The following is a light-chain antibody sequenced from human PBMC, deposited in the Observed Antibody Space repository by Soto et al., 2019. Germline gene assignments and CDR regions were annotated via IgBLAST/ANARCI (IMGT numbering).Light chain of an antibody. CDR2: KAS. Sequence: DIQMTQSPSTLSASVGDRVTITCRASQTISSWLAWYQQKPGKAPKLLIHKASILESGVPSRFSGGASGTKFTLSISSLQPDDFATFYCHFSWAFVQGTKVEIK. CDR1: QTISSW. J-gene: IGKJ1*01. CDR3: HFSWA. V-gene: IGKV1-5*03.